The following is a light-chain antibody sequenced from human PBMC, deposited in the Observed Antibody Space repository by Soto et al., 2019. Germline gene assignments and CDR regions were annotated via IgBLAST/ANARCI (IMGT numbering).Light chain of an antibody. Sequence: EMVLTQSPGTLSLSPGERATLSCRASQSVSSSYLAWYQQKPGQAPRLLIYGTSSRATAIPDRFSGSGSGTDFTLTISRLEPEDFAVYYFQQYGSSSWTFGHGTKVETK. CDR2: GTS. J-gene: IGKJ1*01. V-gene: IGKV3-20*01. CDR1: QSVSSSY. CDR3: QQYGSSSWT.